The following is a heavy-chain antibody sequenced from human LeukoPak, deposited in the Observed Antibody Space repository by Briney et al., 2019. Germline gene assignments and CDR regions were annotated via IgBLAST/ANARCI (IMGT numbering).Heavy chain of an antibody. CDR3: ARDHDYYDSSGPPLWDAFDI. CDR2: ISYDGSNK. Sequence: GGSLRLSCAASGFTFSSYAMHWVRQAPGKGLEWVAVISYDGSNKYYADSVKGRFTISRDNSKNTLYLQMNSLRAEDTAVYYCARDHDYYDSSGPPLWDAFDIWGQGTMVTVSS. D-gene: IGHD3-22*01. CDR1: GFTFSSYA. V-gene: IGHV3-30-3*01. J-gene: IGHJ3*02.